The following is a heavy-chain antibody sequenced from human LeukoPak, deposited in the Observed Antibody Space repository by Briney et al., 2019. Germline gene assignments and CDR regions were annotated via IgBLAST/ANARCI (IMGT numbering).Heavy chain of an antibody. CDR2: ISSSGSTI. J-gene: IGHJ4*02. V-gene: IGHV3-48*03. CDR1: GFTFSSYE. CDR3: ARDALSYYDSSGYSDY. Sequence: GGSLRLSCAASGFTFSSYETNWVRQAPGKGLEWVSYISSSGSTIYYADSVEGRFTISRDNAKNSLYLQMNSLRAEDTAVYYCARDALSYYDSSGYSDYWGQGTLVTVSS. D-gene: IGHD3-22*01.